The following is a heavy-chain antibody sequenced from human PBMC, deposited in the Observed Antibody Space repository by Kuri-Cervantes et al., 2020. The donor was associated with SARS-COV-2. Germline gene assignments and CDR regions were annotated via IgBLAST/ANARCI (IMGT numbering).Heavy chain of an antibody. J-gene: IGHJ3*02. CDR1: GYSFTSYW. CDR2: IYPGDSGT. D-gene: IGHD2-2*02. V-gene: IGHV5-51*01. CDR3: ARRTRYWSSTSCDIGAFDI. Sequence: GGSLRLCCKGSGYSFTSYWIRWGRQMPGKGLEWMGIIYPGDSGTRYSPSFQGQVTSSADKSISTAYLQWSSLKASDTAMYYCARRTRYWSSTSCDIGAFDIWGQGTMVTVSS.